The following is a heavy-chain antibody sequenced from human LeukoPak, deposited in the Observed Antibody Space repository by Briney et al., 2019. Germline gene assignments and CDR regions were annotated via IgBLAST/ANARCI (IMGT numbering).Heavy chain of an antibody. CDR3: AKECYCSSTSCYSLVDY. Sequence: PGGSLRLSCAASGFTFSSYAMSWVRQAPGKGLEWVSAISGSGGSTYYADSVKGRFTISRDNSKNTLYLQMNSLRAEDTAVYYCAKECYCSSTSCYSLVDYWGQGTLVTVSS. J-gene: IGHJ4*02. V-gene: IGHV3-23*01. CDR2: ISGSGGST. D-gene: IGHD2-2*01. CDR1: GFTFSSYA.